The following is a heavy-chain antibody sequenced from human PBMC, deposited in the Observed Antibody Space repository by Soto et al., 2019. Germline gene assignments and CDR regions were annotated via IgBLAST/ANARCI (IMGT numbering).Heavy chain of an antibody. D-gene: IGHD1-26*01. Sequence: QVQLQESGPGLVKPSQTLSLTCTVSGGSISSRTSYWSWIRQHPGKGLEWIGYIYYGGDSFYNPSPKSRVTTATDTSENLFPRERNSVTAGDTPVYFCGRGGGGGVDCWGQGTLVTVAS. CDR1: GGSISSRTSY. CDR2: IYYGGDS. V-gene: IGHV4-31*03. CDR3: GRGGGGGVDC. J-gene: IGHJ4*02.